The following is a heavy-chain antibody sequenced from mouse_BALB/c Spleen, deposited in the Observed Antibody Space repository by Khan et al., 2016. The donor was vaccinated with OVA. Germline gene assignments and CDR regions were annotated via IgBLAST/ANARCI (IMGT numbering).Heavy chain of an antibody. V-gene: IGHV2-6-7*01. J-gene: IGHJ4*01. CDR1: GYSLTGYG. D-gene: IGHD2-4*01. CDR2: IWGDGST. Sequence: VQLVESGPGLVTPSQTLSITCTVSGYSLTGYGVNWVRQPPGKGLEWLGMIWGDGSTDYNSALKSRLSIIDINVKSQDLLKMNSLNADDTAKYYWSREVYYDCTYYDAMDYWGQGTSVTVSS. CDR3: SREVYYDCTYYDAMDY.